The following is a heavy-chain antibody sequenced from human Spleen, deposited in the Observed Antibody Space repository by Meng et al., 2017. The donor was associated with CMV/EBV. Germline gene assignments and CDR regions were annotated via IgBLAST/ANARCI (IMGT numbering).Heavy chain of an antibody. CDR2: IYYSGST. V-gene: IGHV4-30-4*08. D-gene: IGHD3-10*01. CDR1: GGSISSGDYY. Sequence: QVALTEWGPGLVKPSQTLSLTCTVSGGSISSGDYYWSWIRQPPGKGLEWIGYIYYSGSTYYNPSLKSRVTISVDTSKNQFSLKLSSVTAADTAVYYCAREGVTMVRGVIVPWGQGTLVTVSS. J-gene: IGHJ5*02. CDR3: AREGVTMVRGVIVP.